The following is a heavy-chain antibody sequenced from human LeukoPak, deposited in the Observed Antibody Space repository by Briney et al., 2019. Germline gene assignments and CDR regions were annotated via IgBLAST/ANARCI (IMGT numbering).Heavy chain of an antibody. V-gene: IGHV3-48*01. D-gene: IGHD2/OR15-2a*01. CDR2: ISASSSTI. CDR3: AKGYYHPGLYFQY. Sequence: GGSLRLSCAASGFTFDDYGMNWVRQAPGKGLEWVSYISASSSTIYYADSVKGRFTISRDNAKNSLYLQMNSLRAEDTAVYYCAKGYYHPGLYFQYWGQGTLVTVSS. CDR1: GFTFDDYG. J-gene: IGHJ1*01.